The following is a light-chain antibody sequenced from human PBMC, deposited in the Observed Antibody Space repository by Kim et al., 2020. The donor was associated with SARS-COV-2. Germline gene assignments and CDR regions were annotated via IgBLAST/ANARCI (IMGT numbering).Light chain of an antibody. Sequence: EIVMTQSPATLSVSPGEGATLSCRASQNIGSNLVWCQQKPGQPPRLLIYSASTRAAGVPARFRGSGSGTEFTLTISRLQPEDFAVYYCQNHNDDWPPVLTFGGGTRVEIK. CDR2: SAS. J-gene: IGKJ4*01. CDR1: QNIGSN. V-gene: IGKV3-15*01. CDR3: QNHNDDWPPVLT.